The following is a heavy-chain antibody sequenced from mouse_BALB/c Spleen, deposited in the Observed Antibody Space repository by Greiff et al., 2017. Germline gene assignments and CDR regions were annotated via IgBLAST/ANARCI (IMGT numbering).Heavy chain of an antibody. CDR1: GYTFTSYW. V-gene: IGHV1-7*01. Sequence: VQLQESGAELAKPGASVKMSCKASGYTFTSYWMHWVNQRPGQGLEWIGYINPSTGYTEYNQKFKDKATLTADKSSSTAYMELSSLTSEDSAVYYCARIYDGDYWGQGTLVTVSA. CDR3: ARIYDGDY. D-gene: IGHD2-3*01. J-gene: IGHJ3*01. CDR2: INPSTGYT.